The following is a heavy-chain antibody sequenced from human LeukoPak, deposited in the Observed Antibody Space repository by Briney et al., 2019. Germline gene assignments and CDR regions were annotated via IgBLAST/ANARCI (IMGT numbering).Heavy chain of an antibody. CDR3: ARAYYYDSSGYGLFDY. CDR1: GGTFSSYA. D-gene: IGHD3-22*01. J-gene: IGHJ4*02. CDR2: IIPIFGTA. Sequence: GASVKVSCKASGGTFSSYAISWVRQAPGQGLEWMGGIIPIFGTANYAQKFQGRVTITADESTSTAYMELSSLRSEDTAVYYCARAYYYDSSGYGLFDYWGQGTLVTVSS. V-gene: IGHV1-69*13.